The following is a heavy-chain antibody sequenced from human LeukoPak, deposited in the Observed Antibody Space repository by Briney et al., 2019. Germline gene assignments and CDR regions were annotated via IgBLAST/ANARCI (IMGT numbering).Heavy chain of an antibody. V-gene: IGHV4-4*09. CDR3: AGTYSSSSNFDY. CDR2: IYSSGST. D-gene: IGHD6-13*01. J-gene: IGHJ4*02. CDR1: GGSISSYY. Sequence: SETLSLNCTVPGGSISSYYWSWIRQPPGKGLEWIGYIYSSGSTNYNPSLKSRVTISVDTSKKQFSLKLSSVTAADTALYYCAGTYSSSSNFDYWGQGTLVTVSS.